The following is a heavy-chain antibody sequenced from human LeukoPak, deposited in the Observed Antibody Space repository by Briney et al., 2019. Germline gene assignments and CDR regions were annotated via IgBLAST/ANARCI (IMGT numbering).Heavy chain of an antibody. CDR1: GFTFSSYG. Sequence: GGSLRLSCAASGFTFSSYGIHWVRQAPGKGLEWVAVIWYDGSNKYYADSVKGRFTISRDNSKNTLYLQMNSLRAEDTAVYYCAKDLTGTSTYYFDYWGQGTLVTVSS. J-gene: IGHJ4*02. D-gene: IGHD1-20*01. CDR2: IWYDGSNK. CDR3: AKDLTGTSTYYFDY. V-gene: IGHV3-33*06.